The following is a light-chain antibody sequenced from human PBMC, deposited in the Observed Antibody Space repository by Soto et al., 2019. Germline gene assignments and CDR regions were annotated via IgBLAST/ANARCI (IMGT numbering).Light chain of an antibody. Sequence: EIVLTQSPGTLSLSLGERATLSCRVSQSVSSKYVAWYQQNPGQAPRLLIYGTSNRAAGVPDRFSGRGSGTDFSLTISRLEPEDFAVYYCQHYGSSPPDTFAQGTKLEIK. CDR2: GTS. V-gene: IGKV3-20*01. CDR3: QHYGSSPPDT. CDR1: QSVSSKY. J-gene: IGKJ2*01.